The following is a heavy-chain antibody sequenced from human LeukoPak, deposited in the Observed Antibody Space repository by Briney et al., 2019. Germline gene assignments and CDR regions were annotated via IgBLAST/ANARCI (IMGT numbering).Heavy chain of an antibody. J-gene: IGHJ4*02. CDR1: GFTFSSCG. CDR3: AKGDSSSWYYFDY. D-gene: IGHD6-13*01. V-gene: IGHV3-30*18. CDR2: ISYDGSNK. Sequence: PGGSLRLSCAASGFTFSSCGMHWVRQAPGKGLEWVAVISYDGSNKYYADSVKGRFTISRDNSKNTLYLQMNSLRAEDTAVYYCAKGDSSSWYYFDYWGQGTLVTVSS.